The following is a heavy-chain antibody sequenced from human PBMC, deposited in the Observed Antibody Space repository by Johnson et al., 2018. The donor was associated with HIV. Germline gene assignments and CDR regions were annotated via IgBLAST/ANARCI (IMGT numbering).Heavy chain of an antibody. Sequence: QVQLVESGGGVVQPGRSLGLSCAASGFTFSTYAMHWVRQAPGKGLEWVALISFDGSNKYYVDSVKGRFSISRDNSKNTLYLQMNSLRAEDTAVYYCARDPVGYRISSSCQGSAFEIWGQGTMVTVSA. CDR1: GFTFSTYA. CDR2: ISFDGSNK. J-gene: IGHJ3*02. CDR3: ARDPVGYRISSSCQGSAFEI. V-gene: IGHV3-30-3*01. D-gene: IGHD2-2*01.